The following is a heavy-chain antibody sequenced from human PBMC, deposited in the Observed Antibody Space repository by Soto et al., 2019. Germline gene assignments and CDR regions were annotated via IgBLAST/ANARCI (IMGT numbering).Heavy chain of an antibody. D-gene: IGHD3-3*01. Sequence: QVQLVQSWAEVKKPGSSVKVSCKASGGTFSSYAISWVRQAPGQGLEWMVGIIPIFGTANYAQKFQGRVTITADESTSTAYMEMSSLRPEEKTVYYCGRDLEWAFWRPPPFSAFDIWGQGTMVTVSS. J-gene: IGHJ3*02. CDR1: GGTFSSYA. CDR3: GRDLEWAFWRPPPFSAFDI. CDR2: IIPIFGTA. V-gene: IGHV1-69*01.